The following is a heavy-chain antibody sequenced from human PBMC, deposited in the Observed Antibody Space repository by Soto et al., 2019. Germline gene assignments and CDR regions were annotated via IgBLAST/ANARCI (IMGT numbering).Heavy chain of an antibody. J-gene: IGHJ4*02. V-gene: IGHV4-59*01. CDR2: VYHRGTT. Sequence: SETLSLTCSVSGASTSNYHYSWIRQSPGKGLEWIGYVYHRGTTYYTPSLKSRFNMSVDTSTNEFFLNLKSVTAADTAVYYCALGGYNYGRPFDFWGQGTLVSVSS. CDR1: GASTSNYH. D-gene: IGHD5-18*01. CDR3: ALGGYNYGRPFDF.